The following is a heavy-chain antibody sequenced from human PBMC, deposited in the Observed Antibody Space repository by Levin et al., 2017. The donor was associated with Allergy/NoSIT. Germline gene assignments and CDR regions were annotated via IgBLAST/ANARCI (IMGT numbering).Heavy chain of an antibody. J-gene: IGHJ4*02. CDR1: GYTFTGYY. D-gene: IGHD6-19*01. CDR3: ARDPGSVAVGWSFDY. V-gene: IGHV1-2*02. CDR2: INPNSGGT. Sequence: ASVKVSCKASGYTFTGYYMHWVRQAPGQGLEWMGWINPNSGGTNYAQKFQGRVTMTRDTSISTAYMELSRLRSDDTAVYYCARDPGSVAVGWSFDYWGQGTLVTVSS.